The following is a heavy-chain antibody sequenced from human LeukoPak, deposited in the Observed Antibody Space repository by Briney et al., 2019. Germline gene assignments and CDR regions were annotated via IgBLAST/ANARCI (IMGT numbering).Heavy chain of an antibody. J-gene: IGHJ5*02. Sequence: ASVKVSCKASGYTFTSYGISWVRQAPGQGLEWMGWISAYNGITNYAQKLQGRVTMTTDTSTSTAYMELRSLRSDDTAVYYCARDRQWLVERWFAPWGQGTLVTVSS. CDR2: ISAYNGIT. CDR3: ARDRQWLVERWFAP. D-gene: IGHD6-19*01. V-gene: IGHV1-18*01. CDR1: GYTFTSYG.